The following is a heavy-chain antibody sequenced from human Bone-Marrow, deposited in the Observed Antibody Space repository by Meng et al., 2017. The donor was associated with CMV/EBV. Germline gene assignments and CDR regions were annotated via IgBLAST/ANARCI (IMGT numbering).Heavy chain of an antibody. D-gene: IGHD1-26*01. CDR1: GFTFSSYS. V-gene: IGHV3-21*01. J-gene: IGHJ5*02. Sequence: GGSLRLSCAASGFTFSSYSMSWVRPAPGKGLEWVSSISSSSSYIYYADSVKGRFTISRDNAKNSLYLQMNSLRAEDTAVYYCARDHTVGAIYFDPWVQGTLVTVSS. CDR3: ARDHTVGAIYFDP. CDR2: ISSSSSYI.